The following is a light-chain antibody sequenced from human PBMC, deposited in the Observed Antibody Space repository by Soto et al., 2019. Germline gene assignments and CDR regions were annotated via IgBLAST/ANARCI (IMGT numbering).Light chain of an antibody. CDR2: WAS. V-gene: IGKV4-1*01. CDR1: QSVLYSPDNDNY. J-gene: IGKJ4*01. CDR3: QQYYSSPLT. Sequence: IVLTQSPDSLAVSLGERATINCKSSQSVLYSPDNDNYLVWYQQRPGQSPKLLIYWASTRASGVPDRFSGSGSGTDFTLTISSLQAEDVAVYYCQQYYSSPLTFGGGTKVDIK.